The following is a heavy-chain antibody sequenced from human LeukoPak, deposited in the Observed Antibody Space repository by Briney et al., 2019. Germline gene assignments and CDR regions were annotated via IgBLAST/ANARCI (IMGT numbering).Heavy chain of an antibody. J-gene: IGHJ4*02. Sequence: GGSLRLSCAASGFTFSSYAMHWVRQAPGKGLEWVAVISYDGSNKYYADSVKGRFTISRDNSKNTLYLQMNSLRAEDTAVYYCARDFWLGYCSGGSCYVLDYWGQGTLVTVSS. CDR1: GFTFSSYA. CDR3: ARDFWLGYCSGGSCYVLDY. V-gene: IGHV3-30*01. D-gene: IGHD2-15*01. CDR2: ISYDGSNK.